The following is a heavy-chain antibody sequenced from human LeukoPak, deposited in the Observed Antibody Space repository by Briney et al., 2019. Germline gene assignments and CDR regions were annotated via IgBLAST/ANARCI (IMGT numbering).Heavy chain of an antibody. V-gene: IGHV1-58*02. CDR3: AAVHYYDSSGSI. J-gene: IGHJ3*02. CDR1: GFTFTSSA. CDR2: IVVGSGNT. Sequence: SVKASCKASGFTFTSSAMQWVRQARGQRLEWIGWIVVGSGNTNYAQKFQERVTITRDMSTSTAYMELSSLRSEDTAVYYCAAVHYYDSSGSIWGQGTMVTVSS. D-gene: IGHD3-22*01.